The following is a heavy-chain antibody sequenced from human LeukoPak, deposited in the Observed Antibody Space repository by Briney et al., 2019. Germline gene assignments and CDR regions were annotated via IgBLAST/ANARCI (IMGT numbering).Heavy chain of an antibody. J-gene: IGHJ5*02. Sequence: ASVKVSCKASGGTFSSYAISWVRQAPGQGLEWMGGIIPILGIANYAQKFQGRVTITADKSTSTAYMELSSLRSEDTAVYYCARDHPPGYDILTGPSWPWGQGTLVTVSS. CDR2: IIPILGIA. CDR3: ARDHPPGYDILTGPSWP. CDR1: GGTFSSYA. D-gene: IGHD3-9*01. V-gene: IGHV1-69*10.